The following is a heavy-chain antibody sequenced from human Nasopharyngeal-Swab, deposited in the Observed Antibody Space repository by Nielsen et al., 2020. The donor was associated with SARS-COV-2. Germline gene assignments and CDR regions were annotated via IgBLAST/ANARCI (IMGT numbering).Heavy chain of an antibody. CDR3: ARAVITIHAFDI. V-gene: IGHV3-11*01. CDR2: ISSSGSTI. Sequence: GGSLRLSCAASGFTFSDYYMSWIRQAPGKGLEWVSYISSSGSTIYYADSVKGRFTISRDNAKNSLYLQMNSLSAEDTAVYYCARAVITIHAFDIWGQGTMVTVSS. CDR1: GFTFSDYY. D-gene: IGHD2-21*01. J-gene: IGHJ3*02.